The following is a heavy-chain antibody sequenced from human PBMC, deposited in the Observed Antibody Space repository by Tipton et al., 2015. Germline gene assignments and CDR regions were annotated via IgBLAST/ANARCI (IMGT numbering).Heavy chain of an antibody. CDR1: GFTFSSYS. CDR2: ISSSSSTI. D-gene: IGHD3-16*01. V-gene: IGHV3-48*02. Sequence: SLRLSCAASGFTFSSYSMNWVRQAPGKGLEWVSYISSSSSTIYYADSVKGRFTTSRDNAKNSLYLQMNSLRDEDTAVYYCARSPRMVIVGECDYWGQGTLVTVSS. CDR3: ARSPRMVIVGECDY. J-gene: IGHJ4*02.